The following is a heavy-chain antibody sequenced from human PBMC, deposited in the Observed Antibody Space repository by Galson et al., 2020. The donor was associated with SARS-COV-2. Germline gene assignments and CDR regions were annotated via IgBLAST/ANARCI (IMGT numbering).Heavy chain of an antibody. CDR1: GGSISSSSYY. CDR2: IYYSGST. CDR3: ARDRLGGNY. J-gene: IGHJ4*02. D-gene: IGHD3-16*01. V-gene: IGHV4-39*07. Sequence: SETLSLTCTVSGGSISSSSYYWGWIRQPPGKGLEWIGSIYYSGSTYYNPSLKSRVTISVDTSKNQFSLKLSSVTAADTAVYYCARDRLGGNYWGQGTLVTVSS.